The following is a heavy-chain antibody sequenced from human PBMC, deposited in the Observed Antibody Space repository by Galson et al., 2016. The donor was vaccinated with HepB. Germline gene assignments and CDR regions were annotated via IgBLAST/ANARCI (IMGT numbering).Heavy chain of an antibody. CDR1: GFIFETQT. D-gene: IGHD3-10*01. CDR2: ISSTSTNT. J-gene: IGHJ4*02. V-gene: IGHV3-21*04. CDR3: AKGTGSFIPYYLDH. Sequence: SLRLSCAASGFIFETQTMDWVRQPPGKGPEWVASISSTSTNTFYADSVKGRFTISRDNTMNPLYLQMNNLRTADTAFYYCAKGTGSFIPYYLDHWGQGILVTVSS.